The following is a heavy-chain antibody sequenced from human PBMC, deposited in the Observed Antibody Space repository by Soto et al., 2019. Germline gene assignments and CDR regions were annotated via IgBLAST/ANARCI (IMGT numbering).Heavy chain of an antibody. Sequence: QPGGSLRLSCAASGYTFSSYDMHWVRQATGKGLEWVSAIGTAGDTYYPGSVKGRFTISRENAKNSLYLQMNSLRAEDTAVYYCAKEYYDFWSTLVGFDPWGQGTLVTVSS. D-gene: IGHD3-3*01. CDR1: GYTFSSYD. J-gene: IGHJ5*02. V-gene: IGHV3-13*01. CDR2: IGTAGDT. CDR3: AKEYYDFWSTLVGFDP.